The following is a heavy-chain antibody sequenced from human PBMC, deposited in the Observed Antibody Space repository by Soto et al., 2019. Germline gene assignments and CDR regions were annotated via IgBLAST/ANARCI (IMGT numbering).Heavy chain of an antibody. CDR2: IYYSGRT. V-gene: IGHV4-59*01. J-gene: IGHJ4*02. CDR1: GGSISSYY. Sequence: PSETLSLTCTVSGGSISSYYWSWIRQPPGKGLEWIGYIYYSGRTNYNPSLKSRVTISVDTSKNQFSLKLSSVTAADTAVYYCAKYSGYGLYFDYWGQGTLVTVSS. D-gene: IGHD5-12*01. CDR3: AKYSGYGLYFDY.